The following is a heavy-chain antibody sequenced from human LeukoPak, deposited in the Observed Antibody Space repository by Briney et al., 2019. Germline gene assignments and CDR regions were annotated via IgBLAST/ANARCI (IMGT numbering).Heavy chain of an antibody. D-gene: IGHD2-15*01. V-gene: IGHV3-33*06. CDR1: GFPFSSYG. CDR2: IWYDGSHQ. Sequence: PGGSLRLSCAASGFPFSSYGMHWVRQAPGKGLEWVAGIWYDGSHQYYADSVKGRFTISRDNFKNTLYLQMNSLRADDTAIYYCAKVVSGGNCYQSDYWGQGTLVTVSS. CDR3: AKVVSGGNCYQSDY. J-gene: IGHJ4*02.